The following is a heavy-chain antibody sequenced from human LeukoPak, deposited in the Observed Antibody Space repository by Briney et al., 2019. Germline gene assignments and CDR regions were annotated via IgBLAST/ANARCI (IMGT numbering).Heavy chain of an antibody. J-gene: IGHJ6*03. D-gene: IGHD2-2*01. V-gene: IGHV1-69*13. CDR3: ARLTGDCSSTSCSKEEYYYYYYMDV. CDR2: IIPIFGTA. Sequence: SVKVSCKASGGTFSSYAISWVRQAPGQGLEWMGGIIPIFGTANYAQKFQGRVTITADESTSTAYMELSSLRSEDTAVYYCARLTGDCSSTSCSKEEYYYYYYMDVWGKGTTVTVSS. CDR1: GGTFSSYA.